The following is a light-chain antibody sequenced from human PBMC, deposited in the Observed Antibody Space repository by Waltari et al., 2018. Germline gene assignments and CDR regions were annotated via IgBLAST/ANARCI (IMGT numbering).Light chain of an antibody. V-gene: IGLV1-47*01. CDR2: RNN. CDR3: AAWDDSLSGWV. CDR1: SSNIGSNY. J-gene: IGLJ3*02. Sequence: QSVLTQPPSASGTPGQRVTISCSGSSSNIGSNYVYWYQQVPGTAPKHLIHRNNQRPSGVPVRFSGSKSGTSASLAISGLRSEDEADYYCAAWDDSLSGWVLGGGTKLTVL.